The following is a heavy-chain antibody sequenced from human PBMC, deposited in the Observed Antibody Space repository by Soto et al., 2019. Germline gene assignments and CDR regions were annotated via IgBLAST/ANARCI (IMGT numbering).Heavy chain of an antibody. J-gene: IGHJ4*02. CDR2: ISWNSGSI. D-gene: IGHD3-10*01. CDR1: GFTFSSYW. Sequence: PGGSLRLSCAASGFTFSSYWMYWVRQAPGKGLEWVSGISWNSGSIGYADSVKGRFTISRDNAKNSLYLQMNSLRAEDTALYYCAKAYYYGSGSYYLLDYWGQGTLVTVSS. CDR3: AKAYYYGSGSYYLLDY. V-gene: IGHV3-9*01.